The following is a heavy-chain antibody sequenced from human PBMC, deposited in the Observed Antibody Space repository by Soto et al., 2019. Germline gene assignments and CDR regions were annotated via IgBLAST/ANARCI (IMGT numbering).Heavy chain of an antibody. J-gene: IGHJ4*02. CDR2: IKSKTDGGTT. CDR1: GFTFSNAW. CDR3: TTGYYDFWSGYYTGYFDY. Sequence: VGSLRLSCAASGFTFSNAWMSWVSQAPGKGLEWVGRIKSKTDGGTTDYAAPVKGRFTISRDDSKNTLYLQMNSLKTEDTAVYYCTTGYYDFWSGYYTGYFDYWGQGTLVTVSS. D-gene: IGHD3-3*01. V-gene: IGHV3-15*01.